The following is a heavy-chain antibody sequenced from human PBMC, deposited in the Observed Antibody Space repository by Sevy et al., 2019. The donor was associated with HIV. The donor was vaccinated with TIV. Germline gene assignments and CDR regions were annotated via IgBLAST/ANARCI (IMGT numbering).Heavy chain of an antibody. D-gene: IGHD3-10*01. J-gene: IGHJ6*02. CDR1: GFTFSSYA. Sequence: GGSLRLSCAASGFTFSSYAMHWVRQAPGKGLEWVAVISYDGSNKYYADSVKGRFTISRDNSKNTLYLQMNSLRVEDKAVYYCARSASPRGYYYYYYGMDVWGQGTTVTVSS. CDR3: ARSASPRGYYYYYYGMDV. CDR2: ISYDGSNK. V-gene: IGHV3-30-3*01.